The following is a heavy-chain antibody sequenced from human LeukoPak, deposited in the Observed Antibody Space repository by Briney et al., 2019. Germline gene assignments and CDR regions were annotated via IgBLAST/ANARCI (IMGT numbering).Heavy chain of an antibody. V-gene: IGHV4-34*01. CDR3: ARVRRAMIVAFDI. CDR1: GGSFSGYY. CDR2: INHSGST. Sequence: PSETLSLTCAVYGGSFSGYYWSWIRQPPGKGLEWIGEINHSGSTNYNPSLKSRVTISVDTSKNQFSLKLSSVTAADTAVYYCARVRRAMIVAFDIWGQGTMVTVSS. D-gene: IGHD3-22*01. J-gene: IGHJ3*02.